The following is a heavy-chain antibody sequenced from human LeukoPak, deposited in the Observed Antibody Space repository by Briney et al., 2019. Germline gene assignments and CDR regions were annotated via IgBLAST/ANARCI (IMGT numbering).Heavy chain of an antibody. V-gene: IGHV4-61*02. D-gene: IGHD2-15*01. CDR2: IYASGST. J-gene: IGHJ5*02. CDR3: ARHCSGGSCDGGGWFDP. Sequence: PSETLSLTCTVSGGSVRSGSYYWTWIRQPAGKGLEWIGRIYASGSTYYTPSLKSRVTLSVDTSKNQFSLQLSSVTAADTAVYYCARHCSGGSCDGGGWFDPWGQGTLVTVSS. CDR1: GGSVRSGSYY.